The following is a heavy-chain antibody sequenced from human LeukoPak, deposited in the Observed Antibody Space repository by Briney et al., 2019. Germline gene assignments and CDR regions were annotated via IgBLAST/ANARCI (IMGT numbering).Heavy chain of an antibody. CDR2: INHSGST. D-gene: IGHD3-3*01. CDR3: ARVLTYYDFWSGPYNWFDP. V-gene: IGHV4-34*01. CDR1: GGSISSYY. J-gene: IGHJ5*02. Sequence: SETLSLTCTVSGGSISSYYWSWIRQPPGKGLEWIGEINHSGSTNYNPSLKSRVTISVDTSKNQFSLKLSSVTAADTAVYYCARVLTYYDFWSGPYNWFDPWGQGTLVTVSS.